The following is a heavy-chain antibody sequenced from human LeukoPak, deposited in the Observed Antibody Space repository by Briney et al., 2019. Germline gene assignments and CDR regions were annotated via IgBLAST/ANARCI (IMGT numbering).Heavy chain of an antibody. Sequence: GGSLRLSCAASGFTFNTYTMYWVRQAPGKGLEWVSGISNSGGSTYYADSVKGRFTISRDNSKNTLYLQMNSLRAEDTAVYYCARDLEQVTTTWGQGTLVTVSS. CDR2: ISNSGGST. V-gene: IGHV3-23*01. CDR3: ARDLEQVTTT. D-gene: IGHD4-17*01. CDR1: GFTFNTYT. J-gene: IGHJ4*02.